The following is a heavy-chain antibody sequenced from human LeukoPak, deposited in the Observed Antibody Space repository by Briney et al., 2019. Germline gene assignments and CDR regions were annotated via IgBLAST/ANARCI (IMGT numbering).Heavy chain of an antibody. D-gene: IGHD3-10*01. Sequence: GGSLRLSCAASGFTFSDYYMSWIRQAPGEGLEWVSYISSSGSTIYYADSVKGRFTISRDNAKNSLYLQMNSLRAEDTAVYYWAREIFGSGSYPDFWGQGTLVTVSS. CDR1: GFTFSDYY. V-gene: IGHV3-11*04. CDR3: AREIFGSGSYPDF. CDR2: ISSSGSTI. J-gene: IGHJ4*02.